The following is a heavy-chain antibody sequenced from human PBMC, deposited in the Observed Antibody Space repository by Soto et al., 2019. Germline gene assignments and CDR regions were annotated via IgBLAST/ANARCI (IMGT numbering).Heavy chain of an antibody. Sequence: GSLRLSCAASGFTFSSYSMNWVRQAPGKGLEWVSYISSSSSTIYYADSVKGRFTISRDNAKNSLYLQMNSLRDEDTAVYYCARDYGSGSYEDYYYYYGMDVWGQGTTVTVSS. V-gene: IGHV3-48*02. J-gene: IGHJ6*02. CDR3: ARDYGSGSYEDYYYYYGMDV. D-gene: IGHD3-10*01. CDR2: ISSSSSTI. CDR1: GFTFSSYS.